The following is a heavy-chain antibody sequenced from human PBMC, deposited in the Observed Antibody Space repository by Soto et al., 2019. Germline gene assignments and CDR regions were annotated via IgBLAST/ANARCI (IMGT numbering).Heavy chain of an antibody. CDR3: ARGRASHTDFDY. CDR2: IYTDGST. CDR1: GFSISTNF. Sequence: EVQLVESGGDLIQPGGSLRLSCAASGFSISTNFMTWVRQAPGKGLEWVSLIYTDGSTYYADSVKGRFTISRDNLKNMLFLQMNSLRAEDTAVYYCARGRASHTDFDYWGQGTLVTVSS. J-gene: IGHJ4*02. D-gene: IGHD2-2*01. V-gene: IGHV3-53*01.